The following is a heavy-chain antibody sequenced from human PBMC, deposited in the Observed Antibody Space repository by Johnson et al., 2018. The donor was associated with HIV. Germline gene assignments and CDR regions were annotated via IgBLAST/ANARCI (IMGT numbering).Heavy chain of an antibody. CDR3: ARVLCSGGSCYSDAFDI. D-gene: IGHD2-15*01. CDR1: GFTFGDYA. V-gene: IGHV3-7*03. Sequence: VQLVESGGGLVQPGRSLRLSCTASGFTFGDYAISWVRQAPGKGLEWVANINLDGSEKNYVDSVKGRFTISRDNAKNSLYLQMNSLRVEDTAVYYCARVLCSGGSCYSDAFDIWGQGIMVTVSS. CDR2: INLDGSEK. J-gene: IGHJ3*02.